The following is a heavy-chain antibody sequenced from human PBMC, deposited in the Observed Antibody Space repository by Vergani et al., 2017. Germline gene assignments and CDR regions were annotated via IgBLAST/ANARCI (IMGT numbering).Heavy chain of an antibody. CDR3: ARLITIHFDP. CDR1: GGSFSGYY. Sequence: QVQLQQWGAGLLKPSETLSLTCAVYGGSFSGYYWSWIRQPPGKGLEWIGENNHSGSTNYNPSLRSRVTISVDTSKNQFSLKLRSVAAADAAVYYCARLITIHFDPWGQGTLVTVSS. V-gene: IGHV4-34*01. D-gene: IGHD3-10*01. J-gene: IGHJ5*02. CDR2: NNHSGST.